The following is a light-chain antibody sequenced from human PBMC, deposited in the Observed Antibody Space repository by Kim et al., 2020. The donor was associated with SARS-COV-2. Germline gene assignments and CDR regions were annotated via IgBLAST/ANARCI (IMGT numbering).Light chain of an antibody. V-gene: IGKV3-11*01. CDR3: QQRTSWPTVT. Sequence: EIVLTQSPATLSLSPGERATLSCRASQGISSYLAWYQQKPGQAPRLLIYDASSRATGIPARFSGSGSGTDFTLTISSLEPEDFAVYYCQQRTSWPTVTFGGGTKVDIK. J-gene: IGKJ4*01. CDR2: DAS. CDR1: QGISSY.